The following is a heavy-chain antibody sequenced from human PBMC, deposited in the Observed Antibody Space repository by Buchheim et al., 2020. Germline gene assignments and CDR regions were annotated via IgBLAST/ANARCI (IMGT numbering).Heavy chain of an antibody. V-gene: IGHV3-30*18. CDR2: ISYDGSNK. J-gene: IGHJ4*02. CDR1: GFTFSSYG. CDR3: AKDGGSGWDLDY. Sequence: QVQLVESGGGVVQPGRSLRLSCAASGFTFSSYGMHWVRQAPGKGLEWVAVISYDGSNKYYADSVKGRFTISRDNSKNTLYLQMNSLRAEDTAVYYCAKDGGSGWDLDYWGQGTL. D-gene: IGHD6-19*01.